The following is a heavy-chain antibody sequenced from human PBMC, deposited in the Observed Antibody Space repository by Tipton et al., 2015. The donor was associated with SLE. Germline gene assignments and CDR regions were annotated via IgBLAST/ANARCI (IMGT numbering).Heavy chain of an antibody. J-gene: IGHJ4*02. D-gene: IGHD5-18*01. CDR3: ARGVYSYVYYFDY. CDR1: GGSFSGYY. CDR2: INHSGST. Sequence: TLSLTCAVYGGSFSGYYWSWIRQPPGKGLEWIGEINHSGSTNYNPSLKSRVTISVDTSKNQFSPKLSSVTAADTAVYYCARGVYSYVYYFDYWGQGTLVTVSS. V-gene: IGHV4-34*01.